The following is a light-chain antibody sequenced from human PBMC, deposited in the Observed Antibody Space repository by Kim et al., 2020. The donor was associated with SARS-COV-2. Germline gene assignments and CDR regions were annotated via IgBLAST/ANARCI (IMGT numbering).Light chain of an antibody. J-gene: IGKJ1*01. CDR2: GAS. CDR3: QQSYIVPRT. Sequence: ASVGDRVTITCRASQSIINRLNWYQHKTGKAPKVLIYGASSLQSVVPSRCSGSGSVTDFTLTISSVQPEDFATYYCQQSYIVPRTFGQGTKGDIK. CDR1: QSIINR. V-gene: IGKV1-39*01.